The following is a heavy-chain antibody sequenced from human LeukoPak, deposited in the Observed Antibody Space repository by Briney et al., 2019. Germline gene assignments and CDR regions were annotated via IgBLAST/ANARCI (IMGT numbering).Heavy chain of an antibody. CDR2: IRSSSSYI. CDR1: GFTFSSYS. D-gene: IGHD3-16*01. Sequence: GGSLRLSCAASGFTFSSYSMNWVRQAPGKGLEWVSSIRSSSSYIYYADSVKGRFTISRDNAKNSLYLQMNSQRAEDTAVYYCAREGPWGYSYYYMDVWGKGTTVTVSS. V-gene: IGHV3-21*01. J-gene: IGHJ6*03. CDR3: AREGPWGYSYYYMDV.